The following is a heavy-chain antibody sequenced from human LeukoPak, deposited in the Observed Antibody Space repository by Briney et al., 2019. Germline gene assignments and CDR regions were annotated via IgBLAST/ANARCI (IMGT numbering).Heavy chain of an antibody. Sequence: SETLSLTCTVAGGSISSYYWSWIRQPPGKGLEWIGYIYYSGSTNYNPSLKSRVTISVDTSKNQFSLKLSSVTAADTAVYYCARHSLLKGWLVEFNYFDYWGQGTLVTVSS. V-gene: IGHV4-59*08. J-gene: IGHJ4*02. CDR3: ARHSLLKGWLVEFNYFDY. CDR2: IYYSGST. CDR1: GGSISSYY. D-gene: IGHD6-19*01.